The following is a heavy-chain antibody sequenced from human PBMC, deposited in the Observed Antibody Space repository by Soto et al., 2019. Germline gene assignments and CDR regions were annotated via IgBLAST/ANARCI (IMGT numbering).Heavy chain of an antibody. D-gene: IGHD6-19*01. CDR1: GYTFTRYK. CDR3: ATPQDYHGCLDS. J-gene: IGHJ4*02. CDR2: INVGNGNT. Sequence: QVQFVQSGAEVKKPGASVKVSCKTPGYTFTRYKIHWVRQAPGQRLEWMGWINVGNGNTRYSQKFQGRLTLTRDTPGNTAYLELNSLISEDTAVYYCATPQDYHGCLDSWGQGTLVTVSS. V-gene: IGHV1-3*01.